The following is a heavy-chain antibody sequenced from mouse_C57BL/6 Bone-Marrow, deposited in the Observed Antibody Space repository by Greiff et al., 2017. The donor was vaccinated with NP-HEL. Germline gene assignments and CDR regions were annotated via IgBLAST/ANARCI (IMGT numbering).Heavy chain of an antibody. D-gene: IGHD1-1*01. V-gene: IGHV1-55*01. CDR1: GYTFTSYW. CDR2: IYPGSGST. J-gene: IGHJ4*01. Sequence: VQLQQPGAELVKPGASVKMSCKASGYTFTSYWITWVKQRPGQGLEWIGDIYPGSGSTNYNEKFKSKATLTVDTSSSTAYMQLISLTSEDSAVYYCAYYYGSYYAMDYWGQGTSVTVSS. CDR3: AYYYGSYYAMDY.